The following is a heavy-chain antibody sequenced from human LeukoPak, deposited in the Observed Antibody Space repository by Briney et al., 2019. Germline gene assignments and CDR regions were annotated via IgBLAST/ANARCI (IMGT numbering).Heavy chain of an antibody. V-gene: IGHV4-4*09. CDR1: GGSISSYY. Sequence: SETLSLTCTVSGGSISSYYWSWIRQPPGKGLEWIGYIYTSGSTNYNPSLKSRVTISVDTSKNQFSLKLSSVTAADTAVYYCARYYDFWSGSEYYYYMDVWGKGTTVTVSS. CDR3: ARYYDFWSGSEYYYYMDV. CDR2: IYTSGST. J-gene: IGHJ6*03. D-gene: IGHD3-3*01.